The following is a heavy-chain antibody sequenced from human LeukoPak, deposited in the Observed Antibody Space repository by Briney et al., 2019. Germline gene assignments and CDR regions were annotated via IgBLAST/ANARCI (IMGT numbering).Heavy chain of an antibody. D-gene: IGHD3-16*01. CDR3: ASSRSGELVYYGMDV. CDR1: GFTFSSFG. V-gene: IGHV3-21*01. Sequence: PGGSLRLSCAASGFTFSSFGMNWARQVPGRGLEWVSSISTSSSHIYYADSVRGRFTISRDNAKNSLYLQMNSLRAEDTAVYYCASSRSGELVYYGMDVWGQGTTVTVSS. J-gene: IGHJ6*02. CDR2: ISTSSSHI.